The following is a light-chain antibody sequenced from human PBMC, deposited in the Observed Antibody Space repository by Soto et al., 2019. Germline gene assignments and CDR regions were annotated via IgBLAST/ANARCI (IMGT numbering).Light chain of an antibody. CDR3: SLYTSSDTPYV. Sequence: QSALTQPASVSGSPGQSITISCTGTSSDVGAYDYVSWYQQHPDKAPKLIIYVVSNRPSGVSNRFAGSKSGNTASLTISGVQAEDEADSYCSLYTSSDTPYVFGTGTKLTVL. V-gene: IGLV2-14*01. CDR1: SSDVGAYDY. J-gene: IGLJ1*01. CDR2: VVS.